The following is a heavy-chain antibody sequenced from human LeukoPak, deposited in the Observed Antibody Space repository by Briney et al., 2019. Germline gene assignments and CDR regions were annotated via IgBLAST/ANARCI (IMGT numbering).Heavy chain of an antibody. CDR2: INPNSGGT. V-gene: IGHV1-2*02. J-gene: IGHJ6*03. CDR3: ARDGCSGGSCYYAKYYYYYYMDV. Sequence: ASVEVSCKASGYTFTGYYMHWVRQAPGQGLEWMGWINPNSGGTNYAQKFQGRVTMTRDTSISTAYMELSRLRSDDTAVYCCARDGCSGGSCYYAKYYYYYYMDVWGKGTTVTVSS. D-gene: IGHD2-15*01. CDR1: GYTFTGYY.